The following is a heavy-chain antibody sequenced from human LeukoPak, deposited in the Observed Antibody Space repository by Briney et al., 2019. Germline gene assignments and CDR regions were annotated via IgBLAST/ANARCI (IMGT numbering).Heavy chain of an antibody. CDR2: IYHSGST. CDR1: GGSISSGGYY. V-gene: IGHV4-30-2*01. CDR3: ARVGGNYSSSG. J-gene: IGHJ4*02. D-gene: IGHD6-6*01. Sequence: SQTLSLTCTVSGGSISSGGYYWSWIRQPPGKGLECIGYIYHSGSTYYNPSLKSRVTISVDRSKNQFSLKLSSVTAADTAVYYCARVGGNYSSSGWGQGTLVTVSS.